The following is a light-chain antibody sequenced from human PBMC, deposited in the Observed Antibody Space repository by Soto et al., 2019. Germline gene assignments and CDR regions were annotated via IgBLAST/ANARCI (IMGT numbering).Light chain of an antibody. V-gene: IGLV1-40*01. J-gene: IGLJ1*01. CDR3: QSYDSSHV. Sequence: SVLRHPPSVSGAPGQRFTIYCTGSSSNIGAGYDVHWYQQLPGTAPKLLIYGNSNRPSGVPDRFSGSKSGTSASLAITGLQAEDEADYYCQSYDSSHVFGTGTKVTVL. CDR1: SSNIGAGYD. CDR2: GNS.